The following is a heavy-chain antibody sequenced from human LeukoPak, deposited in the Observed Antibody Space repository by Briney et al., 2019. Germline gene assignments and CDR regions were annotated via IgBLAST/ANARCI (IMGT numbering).Heavy chain of an antibody. CDR3: AKTTEWLVRFDY. J-gene: IGHJ4*02. V-gene: IGHV3-23*01. Sequence: PGGSLRLSCAASGFTFSSYAMSWVRQAPGKGLEWVSAISGSGGSTYYADSVKGRFTISRDNSKNTLYLQMSSLRAEDTAVYYCAKTTEWLVRFDYWGQGTLVTVSS. D-gene: IGHD6-19*01. CDR1: GFTFSSYA. CDR2: ISGSGGST.